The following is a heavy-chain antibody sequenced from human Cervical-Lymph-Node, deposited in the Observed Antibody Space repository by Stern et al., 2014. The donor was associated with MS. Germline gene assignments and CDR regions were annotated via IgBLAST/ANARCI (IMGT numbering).Heavy chain of an antibody. CDR1: GYTFSDHY. V-gene: IGHV1-2*02. Sequence: QVQLVQSGAEVKKPGASVKVSCKASGYTFSDHYMHWVRQAPGQGLEWMGWINAKSGNTTYSQKFQGRVTMTRDTSISTAYMELSSLRSDDTAVYYCARELNWNDIFTNVFDIWGQGTMVTVSS. J-gene: IGHJ3*02. CDR3: ARELNWNDIFTNVFDI. D-gene: IGHD1-20*01. CDR2: INAKSGNT.